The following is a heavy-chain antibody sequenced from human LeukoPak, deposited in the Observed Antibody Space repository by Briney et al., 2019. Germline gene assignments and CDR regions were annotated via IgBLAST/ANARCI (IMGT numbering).Heavy chain of an antibody. V-gene: IGHV5-51*01. J-gene: IGHJ5*02. Sequence: GESLKISCEGSGYSFTSYWIAWVRQMPGKGQEWMGVLYPGDPDTRYSPSFQGQVTISADKSISTAYLQWSSLKASDTAMYYCARQLGATSPTWFDPWGQGTLVTVSS. CDR3: ARQLGATSPTWFDP. CDR2: LYPGDPDT. D-gene: IGHD1-26*01. CDR1: GYSFTSYW.